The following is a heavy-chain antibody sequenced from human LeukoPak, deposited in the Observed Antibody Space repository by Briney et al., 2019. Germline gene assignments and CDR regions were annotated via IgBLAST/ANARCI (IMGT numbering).Heavy chain of an antibody. D-gene: IGHD4-11*01. V-gene: IGHV4-39*01. CDR1: GGSISSSSYY. J-gene: IGHJ4*02. CDR3: ARLDPRYSNGPTIDY. CDR2: IYYSGST. Sequence: SETLSLTCTVSGGSISSSSYYWGWIRQPPGKGLEWIGSIYYSGSTYYNPSLKSRVTISVDTSKNQFSLKLSSVTAADTAVYYCARLDPRYSNGPTIDYWGQGTLVTVSS.